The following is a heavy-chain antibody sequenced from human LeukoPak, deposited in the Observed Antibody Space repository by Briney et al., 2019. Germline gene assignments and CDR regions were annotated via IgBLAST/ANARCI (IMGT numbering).Heavy chain of an antibody. J-gene: IGHJ6*04. Sequence: GGSLRLSCAASGFTFSSYSMNWVRQAPGKGLEWVSSISSSSSYIYYADSVKGRFTISRDNAKNSLYLQMSSLRAEDTAVYYCARDLVIAVAAPMDVWGKGTTVTVSS. CDR1: GFTFSSYS. CDR2: ISSSSSYI. V-gene: IGHV3-21*01. D-gene: IGHD6-19*01. CDR3: ARDLVIAVAAPMDV.